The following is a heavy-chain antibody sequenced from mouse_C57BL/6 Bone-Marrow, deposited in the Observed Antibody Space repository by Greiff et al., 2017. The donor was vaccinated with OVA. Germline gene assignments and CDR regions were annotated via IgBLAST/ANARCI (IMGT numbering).Heavy chain of an antibody. CDR2: IDPSDSYT. CDR3: ARPVYYGSSYGFAY. D-gene: IGHD1-1*01. CDR1: GYTFTSYW. J-gene: IGHJ3*01. Sequence: VQLQQPGAELVMPGASVKLSCKASGYTFTSYWMHWVKQRPGQCLEWIGEIDPSDSYTNYNQKFKGKSTLTVDKSSSTAYMQLSSLTSEDSAVYYCARPVYYGSSYGFAYWGQGTLVTVSA. V-gene: IGHV1-69*01.